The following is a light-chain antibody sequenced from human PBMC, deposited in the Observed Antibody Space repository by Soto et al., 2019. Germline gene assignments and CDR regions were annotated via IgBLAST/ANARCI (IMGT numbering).Light chain of an antibody. CDR1: RSNIGTNL. J-gene: IGLJ2*01. CDR3: AAWDDSLNSVI. CDR2: TNT. V-gene: IGLV1-44*01. Sequence: QSVLTQPPSASGTPGQSVSISCSGSRSNIGTNLVNWYQQLPGTAPKLLFYTNTQRPSGVPDRFSASKSGTSASLAISGLQSEDEADYYCAAWDDSLNSVIFGGGTKLTVL.